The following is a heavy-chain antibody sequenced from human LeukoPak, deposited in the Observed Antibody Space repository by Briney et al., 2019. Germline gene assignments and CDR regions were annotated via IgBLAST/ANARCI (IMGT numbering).Heavy chain of an antibody. CDR2: INPSGGST. V-gene: IGHV1-46*01. CDR1: GYTFTSYY. CDR3: ARGGDSSGYYLHDAFDI. D-gene: IGHD3-22*01. Sequence: ASVKVSCKASGYTFTSYYMHWVRQAPGQGLGWMGIINPSGGSTSYAQKFQGRVTMTRDTSTSTVYMELSSLRSEDTAVYYCARGGDSSGYYLHDAFDIWGQGTMVTVSS. J-gene: IGHJ3*02.